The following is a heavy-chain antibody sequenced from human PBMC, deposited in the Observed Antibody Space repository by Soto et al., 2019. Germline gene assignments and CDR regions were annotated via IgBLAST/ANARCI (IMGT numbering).Heavy chain of an antibody. CDR1: GGSISSGDYY. CDR2: IYYSGST. CDR3: ARGLDGLIAAAGTVDY. J-gene: IGHJ4*02. D-gene: IGHD6-13*01. Sequence: SETLSLTCTVSGGSISSGDYYWSWIRQPPGKGLEWIGYIYYSGSTYYNPSLKSRVTISVDTSKNQFSLKLSSVTAADTAVYYCARGLDGLIAAAGTVDYWGQGTLVTVSS. V-gene: IGHV4-30-4*01.